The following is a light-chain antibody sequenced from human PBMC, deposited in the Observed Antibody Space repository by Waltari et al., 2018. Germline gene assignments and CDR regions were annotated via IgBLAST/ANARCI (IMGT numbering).Light chain of an antibody. J-gene: IGKJ2*01. Sequence: EIVMTQSPVTMSVSQGEGVTLSCTASESVGTDLAWYRHKPGQPPSLLIYYANARATGVPARISGSGSGTDFTLTISSLEPEDFAFYYCQQSRQWPRRTFGQGTKLEI. V-gene: IGKV3D-15*01. CDR1: ESVGTD. CDR3: QQSRQWPRRT. CDR2: YAN.